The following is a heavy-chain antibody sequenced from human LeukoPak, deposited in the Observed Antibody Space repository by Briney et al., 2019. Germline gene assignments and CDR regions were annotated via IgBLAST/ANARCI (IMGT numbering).Heavy chain of an antibody. CDR1: GFTFSNYL. CDR3: AKGGATVIDY. CDR2: INSDGSST. V-gene: IGHV3-74*01. Sequence: GGSLRLSCAASGFTFSNYLMHWVRQAPGKGLVWVSRINSDGSSTTSADSVKGRFTISRDNAKNTLYLQMNSLRAEDTAVYYCAKGGATVIDYWGQGTLVTVSS. J-gene: IGHJ4*02. D-gene: IGHD4-17*01.